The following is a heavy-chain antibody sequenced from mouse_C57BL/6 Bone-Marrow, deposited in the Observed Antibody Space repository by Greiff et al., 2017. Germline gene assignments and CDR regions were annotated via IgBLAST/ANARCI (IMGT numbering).Heavy chain of an antibody. CDR2: IDPSDSYT. Sequence: QVQLQQSGAELVRPGTSVKLSCKASGYTFTSYWMHWVKQRPGQGLEWIGVIDPSDSYTNYNQKFKGKATLTVDTSSSTAYMQLSSLTSEDSAVYYCAREGLRLDYWGQGTTLTVSS. CDR3: AREGLRLDY. J-gene: IGHJ2*01. CDR1: GYTFTSYW. D-gene: IGHD2-4*01. V-gene: IGHV1-59*01.